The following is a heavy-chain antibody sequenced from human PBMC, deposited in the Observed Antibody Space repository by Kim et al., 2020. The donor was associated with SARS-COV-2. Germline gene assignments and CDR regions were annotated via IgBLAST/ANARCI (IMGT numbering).Heavy chain of an antibody. J-gene: IGHJ6*02. D-gene: IGHD3-16*01. V-gene: IGHV3-48*01. CDR2: ISSSGSTI. CDR3: ARGSQPYYYYGVDV. CDR1: GFSFSTYS. Sequence: GGSLRLSCAASGFSFSTYSMNWVRQAPGKGLEWISYISSSGSTIYYADSVKGRFTISRDNARNSLFLQMVRLRAEDTSAYFCARGSQPYYYYGVDVWGQGTSVTVSS.